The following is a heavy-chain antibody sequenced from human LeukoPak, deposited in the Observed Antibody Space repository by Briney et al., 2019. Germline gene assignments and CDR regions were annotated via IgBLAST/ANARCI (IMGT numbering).Heavy chain of an antibody. CDR3: AREATRQWLEPYYFDY. D-gene: IGHD6-19*01. V-gene: IGHV1-18*01. CDR2: ISAYNGNT. J-gene: IGHJ4*02. Sequence: PWASVKVSCKASGYTFTSYGISWVRQAPGQGLEWMGWISAYNGNTNYAQKLQGRVTMTTDTSTSTAYMELRSLRSDDTAVYYCAREATRQWLEPYYFDYGGQGTLVTVSS. CDR1: GYTFTSYG.